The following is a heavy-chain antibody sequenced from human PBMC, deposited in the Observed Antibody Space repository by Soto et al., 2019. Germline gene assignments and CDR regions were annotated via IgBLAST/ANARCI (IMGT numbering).Heavy chain of an antibody. D-gene: IGHD2-2*01. J-gene: IGHJ6*02. V-gene: IGHV4-39*01. CDR3: ARGKLLRYCSSTSCSYYYYGMDV. CDR1: GGSISSSSYY. CDR2: IFYSGST. Sequence: SETLSLTCTVSGGSISSSSYYWGWIRQPPGKGLEWIGSIFYSGSTYYNPSLKSRVTISVDTSKNQFSLKLSSVTAADTAVYYCARGKLLRYCSSTSCSYYYYGMDVWGQGTTVTGSS.